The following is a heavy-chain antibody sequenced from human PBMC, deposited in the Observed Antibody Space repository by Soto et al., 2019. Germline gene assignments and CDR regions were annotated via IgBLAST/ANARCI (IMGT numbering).Heavy chain of an antibody. CDR1: GGSISSPTYY. CDR2: IYYSGST. CDR3: ARERAATVRGVIDY. V-gene: IGHV4-31*03. J-gene: IGHJ4*02. D-gene: IGHD3-10*01. Sequence: QVPLQESGPGLVKPAQTLSLTCTVSGGSISSPTYYWSWIRQLPGKGLEWIGYIYYSGSTNYNPSLTSRVTISVDMSKNQCSLKLSSVTAADTAVYYCARERAATVRGVIDYWGQGTLVTVSS.